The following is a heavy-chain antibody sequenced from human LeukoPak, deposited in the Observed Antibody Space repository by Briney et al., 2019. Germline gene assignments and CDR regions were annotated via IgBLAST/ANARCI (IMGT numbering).Heavy chain of an antibody. CDR1: GFTFSNYG. Sequence: GGSLGLSCAASGFTFSNYGMHWVRQAPDKGLEWVAFLQSHGGDIHYADSVEGRFTISRENSKNTLYLQMNSLRPEDTAVYYCAKMGLKQWPYNYFDYWGQGTLVTVSS. CDR3: AKMGLKQWPYNYFDY. D-gene: IGHD6-19*01. CDR2: LQSHGGDI. J-gene: IGHJ4*02. V-gene: IGHV3-30*02.